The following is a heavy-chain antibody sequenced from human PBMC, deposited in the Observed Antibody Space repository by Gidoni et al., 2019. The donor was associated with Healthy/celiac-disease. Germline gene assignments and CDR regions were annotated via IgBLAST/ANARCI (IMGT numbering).Heavy chain of an antibody. Sequence: QVQLVESGGGVVQPGRSLRLSCAASGFTFSSYGMHWVRQAPGKGLEWVAFISYDGSNKYYADSVKGRFTISRDKSKNTLYLQMNSLRAEDTAVYYCAKGPSAPAGGFGELLYHAAIDAFDIWGQGTMVTVSS. D-gene: IGHD3-10*01. CDR1: GFTFSSYG. CDR3: AKGPSAPAGGFGELLYHAAIDAFDI. CDR2: ISYDGSNK. V-gene: IGHV3-30*18. J-gene: IGHJ3*02.